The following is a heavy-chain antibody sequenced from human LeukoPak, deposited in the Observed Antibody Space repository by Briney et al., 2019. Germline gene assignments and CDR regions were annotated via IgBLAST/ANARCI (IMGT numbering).Heavy chain of an antibody. Sequence: PGGSLRLSCAASGFTFSIYEMYWVRQVPGKGLEWVSYISSTGSTKYYADSVKGRFTISRDNAKNSLYLQMNSLRAEDTAAYYCATLTVASPFDYWGQGALVTVSS. D-gene: IGHD5-12*01. V-gene: IGHV3-48*03. J-gene: IGHJ4*02. CDR3: ATLTVASPFDY. CDR2: ISSTGSTK. CDR1: GFTFSIYE.